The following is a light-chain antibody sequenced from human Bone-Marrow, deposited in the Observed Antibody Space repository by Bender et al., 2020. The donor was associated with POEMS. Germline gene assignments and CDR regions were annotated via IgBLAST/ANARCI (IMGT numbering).Light chain of an antibody. V-gene: IGLV1-44*01. CDR1: ASDRGTTP. Sequence: QSVLTQPPSASATPGQRVTISCSRSASDRGTTPINWYQHLPGTAPKLIIYNSDQRPSGVPDRFSGSMSGTSASLAISGLHSEDEADYYCCSYADTVTVILSATLIFGGGTKLTVL. J-gene: IGLJ2*01. CDR2: NSD. CDR3: CSYADTVTVILSATLI.